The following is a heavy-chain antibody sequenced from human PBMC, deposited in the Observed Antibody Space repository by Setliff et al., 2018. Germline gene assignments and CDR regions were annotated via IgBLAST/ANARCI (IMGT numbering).Heavy chain of an antibody. Sequence: SVKVSCKASGGPLNSYSFSWVRQAPGQGLEWMGRIIPDLDITRYSQKFQGRVTITADKSTGIIYMELTSLRSDDTAVYYCARHPPPPNYFDIGSPASWGQGTLVTVSS. CDR1: GGPLNSYS. D-gene: IGHD3-22*01. CDR3: ARHPPPPNYFDIGSPAS. J-gene: IGHJ4*02. CDR2: IIPDLDIT. V-gene: IGHV1-69*02.